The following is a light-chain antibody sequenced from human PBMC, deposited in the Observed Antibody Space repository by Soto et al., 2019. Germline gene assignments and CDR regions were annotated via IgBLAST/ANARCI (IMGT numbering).Light chain of an antibody. CDR1: SSDVGAYNY. V-gene: IGLV2-14*01. J-gene: IGLJ2*01. Sequence: QSALTQPASVSGSPGQLITISCTGTSSDVGAYNYVSWYQQHPGKAPKLMIYDVSNRPSGVSNRFSGSKSGNTASLTISGIQAEDEADYYCSSYTSSSTVVFGGGTQLTVL. CDR3: SSYTSSSTVV. CDR2: DVS.